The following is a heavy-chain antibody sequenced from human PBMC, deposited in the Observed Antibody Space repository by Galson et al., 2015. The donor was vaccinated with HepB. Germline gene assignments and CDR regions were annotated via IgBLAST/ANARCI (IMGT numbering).Heavy chain of an antibody. CDR2: INPSGGST. Sequence: SVKVSCKASGYTFTSYYMHWVRQAPGQGLEWMGIINPSGGSTSYAQKFQGRVTMTRDTSTSTVYMELSSLRSEDTAVYYCAREWVSDILTGYYFYYYYYGMDVWGQGTTVTVSS. V-gene: IGHV1-46*03. CDR3: AREWVSDILTGYYFYYYYYGMDV. CDR1: GYTFTSYY. J-gene: IGHJ6*02. D-gene: IGHD3-9*01.